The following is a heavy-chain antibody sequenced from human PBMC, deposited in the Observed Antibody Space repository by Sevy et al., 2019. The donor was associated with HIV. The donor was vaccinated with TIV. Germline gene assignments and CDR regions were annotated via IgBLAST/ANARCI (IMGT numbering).Heavy chain of an antibody. CDR1: GFTFSSYA. D-gene: IGHD1-20*01. CDR3: AKDFYPNINYFYMEV. Sequence: GGSLRRSCAASGFTFSSYAMSWVRQAPGKGLEWVSEISGSGGGTYYADSVKGRFTISRDNSKNTLYLQMKSLRAEDTVVYYCAKDFYPNINYFYMEVWGKGTTVTVSS. J-gene: IGHJ6*03. CDR2: ISGSGGGT. V-gene: IGHV3-23*01.